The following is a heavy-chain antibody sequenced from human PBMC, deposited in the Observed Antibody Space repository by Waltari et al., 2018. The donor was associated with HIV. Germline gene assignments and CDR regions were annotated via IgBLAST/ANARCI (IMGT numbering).Heavy chain of an antibody. D-gene: IGHD3-16*01. CDR1: GIVVAKLS. J-gene: IGHJ4*02. Sequence: KLEQPGAVVKKPGASGRVSCKVSGIVVAKLSLHWVRQTPEKRLEWMGQFDPEDGETTYAQKFQGRVTMTQDTSTNTAYLELSSLRSEDTAVFYCATDVCVTGTPRGTCDWGQGTLVTVSS. CDR3: ATDVCVTGTPRGTCD. CDR2: FDPEDGET. V-gene: IGHV1-24*01.